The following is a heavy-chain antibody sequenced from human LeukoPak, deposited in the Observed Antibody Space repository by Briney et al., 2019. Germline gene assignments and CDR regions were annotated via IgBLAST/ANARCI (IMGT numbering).Heavy chain of an antibody. J-gene: IGHJ4*02. V-gene: IGHV4-31*03. CDR3: AALEAAMGYFDY. D-gene: IGHD5-18*01. CDR1: GGSISSGGYY. CDR2: IYYSGST. Sequence: PSQTLSLTCTVSGGSISSGGYYWSWIRQHPGKGLEWIGYIYYSGSTYYNPSLKSRVTISVDTSKNQFSLKLSSVTAADTAVYYCAALEAAMGYFDYWGQGTLVTVSS.